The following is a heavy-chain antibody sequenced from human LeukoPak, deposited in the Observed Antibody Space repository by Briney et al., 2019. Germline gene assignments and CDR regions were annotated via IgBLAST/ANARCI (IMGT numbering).Heavy chain of an antibody. D-gene: IGHD3-22*01. CDR3: ARDFRPYYYDSSGYYSPYFQH. V-gene: IGHV1-69*04. CDR1: GGTFTSYA. J-gene: IGHJ1*01. Sequence: SVNVSCKASGGTFTSYAISWVRQAPGQGLEWMGRIIPILGIANYAQKFQGRVTITADKSTSTAYMELSSLGSEDTAVYYCARDFRPYYYDSSGYYSPYFQHWGQGTLVTVSS. CDR2: IIPILGIA.